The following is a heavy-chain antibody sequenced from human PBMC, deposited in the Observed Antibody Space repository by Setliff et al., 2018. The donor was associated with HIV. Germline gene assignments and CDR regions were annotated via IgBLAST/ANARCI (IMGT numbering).Heavy chain of an antibody. D-gene: IGHD3-3*01. Sequence: GASVKVSCKASRSTFNSHTINWVRQAPGQGLDWMGRIIPILGVANYAQRFQGKVTITADKSTSKAYMELTSLSFDDTAMYYCVRGVQSPPHYSYYYMDGWGEGTMVTVSS. J-gene: IGHJ6*03. CDR3: VRGVQSPPHYSYYYMDG. V-gene: IGHV1-69*02. CDR2: IIPILGVA. CDR1: RSTFNSHT.